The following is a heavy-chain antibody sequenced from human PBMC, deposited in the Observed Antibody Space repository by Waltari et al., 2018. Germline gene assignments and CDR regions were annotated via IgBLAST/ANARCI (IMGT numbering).Heavy chain of an antibody. CDR1: GYTFTGYY. Sequence: QVQLVQSGAEVKKPGASVKVSCKASGYTFTGYYMHWVRQAPGQGLEWMGWINPNSGGTNYAQKFQGRVTMTRDTSISTAYMELSRLRSDETAVYYCARDRRGSGGSPKVRWYFDLWGRGTLVTVSS. CDR3: ARDRRGSGGSPKVRWYFDL. CDR2: INPNSGGT. J-gene: IGHJ2*01. V-gene: IGHV1-2*02. D-gene: IGHD2-15*01.